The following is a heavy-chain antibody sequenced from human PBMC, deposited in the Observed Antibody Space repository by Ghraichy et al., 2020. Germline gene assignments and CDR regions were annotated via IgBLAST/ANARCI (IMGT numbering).Heavy chain of an antibody. CDR2: ISWDGGST. Sequence: GGSLRLSCAASGFTFDDYAMHWVRQAPGKGLEWVSLISWDGGSTYYADSVKGRFTISRDNSKNSLYLQMNSLRAEDTALYYCAKDKGYSYGFYMDVWGKGTTVTVSS. V-gene: IGHV3-43D*03. CDR1: GFTFDDYA. CDR3: AKDKGYSYGFYMDV. D-gene: IGHD5-18*01. J-gene: IGHJ6*03.